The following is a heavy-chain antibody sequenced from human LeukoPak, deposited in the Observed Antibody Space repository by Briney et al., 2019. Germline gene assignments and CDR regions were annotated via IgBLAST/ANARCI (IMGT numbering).Heavy chain of an antibody. V-gene: IGHV1-24*01. D-gene: IGHD6-13*01. Sequence: GASVKVSCKVSGYTLTELSMHWVRQAPGKGLEWMGGFDPEDGETIYAQKFQGRVTMTRDTSISTAYMELSRLRSDDTAVYYCARAYSRSWSIDYWGQGTLDTVSS. CDR3: ARAYSRSWSIDY. CDR1: GYTLTELS. CDR2: FDPEDGET. J-gene: IGHJ4*02.